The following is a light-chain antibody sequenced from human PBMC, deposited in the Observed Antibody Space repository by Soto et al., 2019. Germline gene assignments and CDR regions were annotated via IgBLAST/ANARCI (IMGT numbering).Light chain of an antibody. CDR3: QQYAKSPWT. CDR1: QRINSGY. CDR2: AES. Sequence: EIVVTQSPGTLSLSPGERATLSCRASQRINSGYVAWYQQKPDQAPRLLIYAESSRATGIPDRFSGSGSGKDLTLTIYRLEPEDFAVYYCQQYAKSPWTFGQGTKVEIK. V-gene: IGKV3-20*01. J-gene: IGKJ1*01.